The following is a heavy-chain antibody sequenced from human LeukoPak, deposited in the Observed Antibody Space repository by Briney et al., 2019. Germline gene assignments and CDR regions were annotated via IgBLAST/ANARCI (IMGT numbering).Heavy chain of an antibody. D-gene: IGHD3-10*01. Sequence: SGPALVKPTQTLTPTCTFSGFSLSTSGMRVSWIRQPPGKALEWLARIDWDDDKFYSTSLKTRLTISKDTSKNQVVLTMTNMDPVDTATYYCARAEYYYGSGSYYDYWGQGTLVTVSS. V-gene: IGHV2-70*04. CDR2: IDWDDDK. CDR3: ARAEYYYGSGSYYDY. CDR1: GFSLSTSGMR. J-gene: IGHJ4*02.